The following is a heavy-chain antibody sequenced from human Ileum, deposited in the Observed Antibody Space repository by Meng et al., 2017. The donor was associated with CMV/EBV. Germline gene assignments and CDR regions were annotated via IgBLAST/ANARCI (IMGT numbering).Heavy chain of an antibody. J-gene: IGHJ3*01. CDR2: SSSSGSTI. D-gene: IGHD3-3*01. V-gene: IGHV3-11*01. Sequence: GESLKISCAASGFIFSDYYMSWIRQAPGKGLEWVSYSSSSGSTIYYADSVKGRFTISRDNAKNSLYLQMNSLRAEDTAVYYCASGITIFGVVNVWGQGTMVTVSS. CDR3: ASGITIFGVVNV. CDR1: GFIFSDYY.